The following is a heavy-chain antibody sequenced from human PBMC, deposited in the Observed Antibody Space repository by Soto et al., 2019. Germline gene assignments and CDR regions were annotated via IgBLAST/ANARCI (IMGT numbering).Heavy chain of an antibody. D-gene: IGHD1-20*01. J-gene: IGHJ5*02. CDR3: ARGSITGTITFDP. CDR2: IWYDGSNK. V-gene: IGHV3-33*01. Sequence: PGGSLRLSCAASGFTFSSYGMHWVRQAPGKGLEWVAVIWYDGSNKYYADSVKGRFTISRDNSKNTLYLQMNSLRAEDTAVYYCARGSITGTITFDPWGQGTLVTVSS. CDR1: GFTFSSYG.